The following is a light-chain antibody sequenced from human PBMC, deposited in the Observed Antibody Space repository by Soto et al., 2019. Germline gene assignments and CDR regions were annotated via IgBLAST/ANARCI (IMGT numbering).Light chain of an antibody. CDR2: GAS. CDR1: QSVSSTY. V-gene: IGKV3-20*01. Sequence: VSTPPPPTVSLSPADRATLSCRASQSVSSTYLAWYQQKPGQAPRLLMYGASSRATGIPDRFSGRGSGTDFTLTISRLEAEDFAVFYCQHYGTFGQGTKVDLK. CDR3: QHYGT. J-gene: IGKJ1*01.